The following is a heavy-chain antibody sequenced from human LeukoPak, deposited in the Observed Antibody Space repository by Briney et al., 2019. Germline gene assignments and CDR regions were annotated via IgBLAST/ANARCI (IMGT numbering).Heavy chain of an antibody. D-gene: IGHD4-17*01. Sequence: GGSLRLSCSASGFDLSPYTMNWVRQAPGKGLEWVASISSSSSYMYYGDLVKGRFTISRDNAKNTLYLQLDSLRAEDPATYYCARRVTTFLSWGQGTLVIVSS. V-gene: IGHV3-21*01. J-gene: IGHJ4*02. CDR3: ARRVTTFLS. CDR2: ISSSSSYM. CDR1: GFDLSPYT.